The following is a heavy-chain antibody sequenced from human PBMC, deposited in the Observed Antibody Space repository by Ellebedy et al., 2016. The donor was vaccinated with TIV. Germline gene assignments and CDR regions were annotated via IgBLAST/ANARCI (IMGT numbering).Heavy chain of an antibody. CDR3: AKFLGFYSGATCVIDH. J-gene: IGHJ4*02. D-gene: IGHD2-15*01. Sequence: PGGSLRLSCAASGFTFSDYYMSWVRQAPGKGLEWVSAISGNGGHTHYADTVKGRFTISRDNSKNTLYLQMNSLRAEDTAVYYCAKFLGFYSGATCVIDHWGQGTLVTVSS. CDR2: ISGNGGHT. V-gene: IGHV3-23*01. CDR1: GFTFSDYY.